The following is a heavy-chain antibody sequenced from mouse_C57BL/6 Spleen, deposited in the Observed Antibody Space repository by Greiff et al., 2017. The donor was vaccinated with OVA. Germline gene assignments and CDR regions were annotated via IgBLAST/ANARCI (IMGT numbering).Heavy chain of an antibody. D-gene: IGHD1-1*01. CDR1: GYTFTSYW. Sequence: VQLQQPGAELVMPGASVKLSCKASGYTFTSYWMHWVKQRPGQGLEWIGEIDPSDSYTNYNQKFKGKSTLTIDKSSSTAYMQRSSLPSEDSAVYYCARWYYGSSYGYFDVWGTGTTVTVSS. J-gene: IGHJ1*03. CDR2: IDPSDSYT. CDR3: ARWYYGSSYGYFDV. V-gene: IGHV1-69*01.